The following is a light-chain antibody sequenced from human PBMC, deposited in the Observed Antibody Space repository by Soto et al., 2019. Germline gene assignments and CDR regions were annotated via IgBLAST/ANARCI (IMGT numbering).Light chain of an antibody. CDR3: QEYNNWRPIT. CDR1: QSISTK. Sequence: IVMTQSPATLSVSPGERATLSCRASQSISTKLAWYQQKPGRAPRLLIYGASTRATGIPVRFSGSGSGTEFTLTITSLQSEDFAVYYCQEYNNWRPITFGGGTKVDIK. CDR2: GAS. J-gene: IGKJ4*01. V-gene: IGKV3-15*01.